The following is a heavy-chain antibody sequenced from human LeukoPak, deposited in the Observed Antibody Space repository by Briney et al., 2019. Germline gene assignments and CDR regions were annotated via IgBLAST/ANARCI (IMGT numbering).Heavy chain of an antibody. Sequence: GGSLRLSCAASGFTFSSYSMNWVRQAPGKGLEWVSAISGSGGSTYYADSVKGRFTISRDNSKNTLYLQMNGLRAEDTAVYYCAKDQQWLVLLDYWGQGTLVTVSS. CDR1: GFTFSSYS. D-gene: IGHD6-19*01. J-gene: IGHJ4*02. V-gene: IGHV3-23*01. CDR3: AKDQQWLVLLDY. CDR2: ISGSGGST.